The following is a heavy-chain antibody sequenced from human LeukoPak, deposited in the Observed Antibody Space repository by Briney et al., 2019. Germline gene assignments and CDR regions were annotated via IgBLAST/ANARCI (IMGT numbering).Heavy chain of an antibody. Sequence: SETLSLTCTVSGVSISSYYWSWIRQPPGKGLEWIGYIYYSGSTSYNPSLKSRVTISVDTSKNQFSLKLSSVTAADTAVYYCARVDSSGHYYLDYWGQGTLVTVSS. D-gene: IGHD3-22*01. CDR3: ARVDSSGHYYLDY. CDR2: IYYSGST. V-gene: IGHV4-59*01. CDR1: GVSISSYY. J-gene: IGHJ4*02.